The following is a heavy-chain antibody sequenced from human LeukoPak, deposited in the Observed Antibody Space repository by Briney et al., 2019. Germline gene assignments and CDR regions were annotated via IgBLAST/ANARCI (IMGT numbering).Heavy chain of an antibody. CDR1: GGSISSDGYY. Sequence: SQTLSLTCTVSGGSISSDGYYWSWIRQHPGKGLEWIGYIYYSGRTYYNPSLKTRLTISVDTSKNQFSLKLSSVTAADTAVYYCARVTSAGGWWFDPWGQGTLVTVSS. CDR2: IYYSGRT. V-gene: IGHV4-31*03. J-gene: IGHJ5*02. CDR3: ARVTSAGGWWFDP. D-gene: IGHD2-15*01.